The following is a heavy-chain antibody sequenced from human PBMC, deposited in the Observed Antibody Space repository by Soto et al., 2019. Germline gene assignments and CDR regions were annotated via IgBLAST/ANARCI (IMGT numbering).Heavy chain of an antibody. Sequence: ASVKVSCKASGYTFTSYYMHWVRQAPGQGLEWMGIINPSGGSTSYAQKFQGRVTMTRDTSTSTVYMELSSLRSEDTAVYYSARRSPTTAAYNWFDPWGQGTLVTVSS. CDR3: ARRSPTTAAYNWFDP. CDR1: GYTFTSYY. CDR2: INPSGGST. J-gene: IGHJ5*02. V-gene: IGHV1-46*01. D-gene: IGHD2-21*02.